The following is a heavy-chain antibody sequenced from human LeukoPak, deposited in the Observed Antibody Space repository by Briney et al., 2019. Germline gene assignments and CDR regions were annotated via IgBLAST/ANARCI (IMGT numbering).Heavy chain of an antibody. CDR2: ISTSTTTI. V-gene: IGHV3-48*01. CDR3: ASWGEGALDN. Sequence: GGSLRLSCAASGFTFSSYSMNWVRQAPGKGLEWISYISTSTTTIYYANSVKGRFTISRDNAKESLYLQMNSLRVEDTGVYYCASWGEGALDNWGQGTLVTVSS. CDR1: GFTFSSYS. J-gene: IGHJ4*02. D-gene: IGHD1-26*01.